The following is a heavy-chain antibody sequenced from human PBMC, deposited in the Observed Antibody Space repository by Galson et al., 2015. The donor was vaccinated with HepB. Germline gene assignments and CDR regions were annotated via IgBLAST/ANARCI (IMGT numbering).Heavy chain of an antibody. CDR1: GYTFTSYG. CDR2: ISAYNGNT. V-gene: IGHV1-18*01. Sequence: SVKVSCKASGYTFTSYGISWVRQAPGQGLEWMGWISAYNGNTNYAQKLQGRVTMTTNTSTSTAYMELRSLRSDDTAVYYCARELTGKIYYDSSGYPDAFDIWGQGTMVTVSS. D-gene: IGHD3-22*01. CDR3: ARELTGKIYYDSSGYPDAFDI. J-gene: IGHJ3*02.